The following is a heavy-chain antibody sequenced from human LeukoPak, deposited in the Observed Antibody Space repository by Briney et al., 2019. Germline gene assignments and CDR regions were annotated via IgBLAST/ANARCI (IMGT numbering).Heavy chain of an antibody. CDR3: ARFRTWGDKAFDY. CDR2: IGTTSGAI. V-gene: IGHV3-48*01. D-gene: IGHD2-21*02. Sequence: GGSLRLSCAASGFTFNAFGMNWVRQAPGKGLEWVSYIGTTSGAIYYADSVKGRFTISRDSAKNSLYLQMNSLRAEDTAVYYCARFRTWGDKAFDYWGQGTLVTASS. J-gene: IGHJ4*02. CDR1: GFTFNAFG.